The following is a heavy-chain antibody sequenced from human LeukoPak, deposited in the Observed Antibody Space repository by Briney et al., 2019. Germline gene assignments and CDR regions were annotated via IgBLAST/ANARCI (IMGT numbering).Heavy chain of an antibody. CDR1: GGSISSSNW. J-gene: IGHJ4*02. CDR3: ARRYYDILTGYYSIDY. V-gene: IGHV4-4*02. Sequence: PSGTLSLTCAVSGGSISSSNWWSWVRQPPGKGLERIGEIYHSGSTNYNPSLKSRVTISVDKSKNQFSLKLSSVTAADTAVYYCARRYYDILTGYYSIDYWGQGTLVTVSS. CDR2: IYHSGST. D-gene: IGHD3-9*01.